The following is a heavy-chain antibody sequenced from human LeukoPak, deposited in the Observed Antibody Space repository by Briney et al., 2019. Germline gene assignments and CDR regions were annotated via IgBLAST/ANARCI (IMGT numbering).Heavy chain of an antibody. CDR3: ARSYGGNFFGY. CDR1: GFSFSSFG. J-gene: IGHJ4*02. V-gene: IGHV3-30*02. Sequence: GGSLRLSCAASGFSFSSFGMHWVRQAPGKGLEWVAFSRYNGIETYFADSVKGRFTISRDNSKNTLYLQINSPRGDDSAVYFCARSYGGNFFGYWGQGTLVTVSS. D-gene: IGHD4-23*01. CDR2: SRYNGIET.